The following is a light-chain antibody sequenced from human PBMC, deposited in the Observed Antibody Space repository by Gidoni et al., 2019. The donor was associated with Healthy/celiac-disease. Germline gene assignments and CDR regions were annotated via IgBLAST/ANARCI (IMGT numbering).Light chain of an antibody. Sequence: DIQMTQSPSSLSASVGDRVTITCRASQSINSYLNWYQQKPGKAPKLLIYATSTLQSGVPSRFRGGGYGTDFTLTISTLQPEDFATYYCQQGYSTPLSFGGGTKVEIK. J-gene: IGKJ4*01. CDR3: QQGYSTPLS. CDR2: ATS. V-gene: IGKV1-39*01. CDR1: QSINSY.